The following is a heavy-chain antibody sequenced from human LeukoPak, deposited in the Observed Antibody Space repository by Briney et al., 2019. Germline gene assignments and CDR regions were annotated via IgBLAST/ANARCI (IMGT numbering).Heavy chain of an antibody. Sequence: PSETLSLTYAVYGGSFSGYYWSWIRQPPGKGLEWIGEINHSGSTNYNPSLKSRVTISVDTSKNQFSLKLSSVTAADTAVYYCARILDYYDSSGYYYEKVSYFDYWGQGTLVTVSS. CDR1: GGSFSGYY. J-gene: IGHJ4*02. CDR3: ARILDYYDSSGYYYEKVSYFDY. D-gene: IGHD3-22*01. CDR2: INHSGST. V-gene: IGHV4-34*01.